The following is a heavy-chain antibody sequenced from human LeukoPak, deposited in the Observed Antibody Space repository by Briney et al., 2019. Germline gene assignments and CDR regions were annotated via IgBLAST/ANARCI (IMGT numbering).Heavy chain of an antibody. CDR3: AGGAFNYYDTIGYSNDAFDI. CDR1: GGSISSGGHY. J-gene: IGHJ3*02. D-gene: IGHD3-22*01. Sequence: PSETLSLTCTVSGGSISSGGHYWSWIRQHPGKGLEWIAYISYSGSTYYNPSLKSRIIISVDTSKNRFSLKLSSVTAADTAVYFCAGGAFNYYDTIGYSNDAFDIWGQGTMVTVSS. CDR2: ISYSGST. V-gene: IGHV4-31*03.